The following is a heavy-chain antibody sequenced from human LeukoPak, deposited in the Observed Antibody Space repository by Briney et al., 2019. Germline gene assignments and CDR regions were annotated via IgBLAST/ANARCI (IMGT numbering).Heavy chain of an antibody. CDR3: ARTKSGYSYGTLDY. D-gene: IGHD5-18*01. CDR1: GFTVSSNY. J-gene: IGHJ4*02. Sequence: GGSLRLSCAASGFTVSSNYMSWVRQAPGKGLEWVSVIYSGGSTYYADSVKGRFTISRDNSKNTLYLQMNSLRAEDTAVYYCARTKSGYSYGTLDYWGQGTLVTVSS. V-gene: IGHV3-53*01. CDR2: IYSGGST.